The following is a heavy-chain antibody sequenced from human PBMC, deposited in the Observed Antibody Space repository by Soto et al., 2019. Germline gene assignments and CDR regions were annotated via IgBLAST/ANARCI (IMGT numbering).Heavy chain of an antibody. Sequence: EVQLVESGGGLVQSGGSLRLSCAASGFTFSGYEMNWVRQAPGKGLEWVAYISDSGSTMFYPDSVKGRFTISRDNAKNSVYLQMNNLRGEDTAVYYFARDGTNISSWYFDLWGRGTLVTVSS. V-gene: IGHV3-48*03. CDR3: ARDGTNISSWYFDL. CDR2: ISDSGSTM. J-gene: IGHJ2*01. D-gene: IGHD6-13*01. CDR1: GFTFSGYE.